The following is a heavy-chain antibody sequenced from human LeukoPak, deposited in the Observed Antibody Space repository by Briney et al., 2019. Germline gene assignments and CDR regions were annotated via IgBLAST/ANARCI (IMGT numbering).Heavy chain of an antibody. J-gene: IGHJ3*02. V-gene: IGHV3-21*01. CDR3: ARGPDFWSGYFTEAFDI. Sequence: GGSLRLSCAASGFTFSSYAMSWVRQAPGKGLEWVSSISSSSSYIYYADSVKGRFTISRDNAKNSLYLQMNSLRAEDTAVYYCARGPDFWSGYFTEAFDIWGQGTMVTVSS. D-gene: IGHD3-3*01. CDR1: GFTFSSYA. CDR2: ISSSSSYI.